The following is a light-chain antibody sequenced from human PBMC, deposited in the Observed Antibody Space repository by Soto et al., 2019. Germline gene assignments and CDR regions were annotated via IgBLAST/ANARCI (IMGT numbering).Light chain of an antibody. CDR2: GAS. CDR1: QSVSSN. V-gene: IGKV3-15*01. Sequence: EIVMTQSPATLSVSPGERATLSCRASQSVSSNLAWYQQKPGQAPRLLIYGASTRATGIPARFSGSVSGTEFTLTISSLQSEDCGVYYCQHYNNWPPWTFGQGTKVEIK. J-gene: IGKJ1*01. CDR3: QHYNNWPPWT.